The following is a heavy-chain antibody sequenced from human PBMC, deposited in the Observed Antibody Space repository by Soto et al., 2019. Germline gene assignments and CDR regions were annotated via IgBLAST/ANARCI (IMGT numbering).Heavy chain of an antibody. CDR1: GFTFNTYS. Sequence: PGGSLRLSCAASGFTFNTYSMNWVRQAPGKGLEWVSSISSSSSYIYYADSVKGRFTISRDNAKNSLYLQMNSLRVEDTAVYYCARPHFYGDYASGPRGRWFDPWGQGTLVTSPQ. V-gene: IGHV3-21*01. J-gene: IGHJ5*02. CDR2: ISSSSSYI. D-gene: IGHD4-17*01. CDR3: ARPHFYGDYASGPRGRWFDP.